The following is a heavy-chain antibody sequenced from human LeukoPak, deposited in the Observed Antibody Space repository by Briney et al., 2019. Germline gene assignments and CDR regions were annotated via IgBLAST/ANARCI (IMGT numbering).Heavy chain of an antibody. CDR3: ATYHFRGATHYFDY. CDR2: IYYSGST. D-gene: IGHD3-10*02. CDR1: GASISSYY. Sequence: SETLSLTCTVSGASISSYYWSWIRPPPGKGLEWIAYIYYSGSTNYNPSLKSRVTISVDTSKNQFSLKLSSVTAADTAVYYCATYHFRGATHYFDYWGQGILVTVSS. J-gene: IGHJ4*02. V-gene: IGHV4-59*01.